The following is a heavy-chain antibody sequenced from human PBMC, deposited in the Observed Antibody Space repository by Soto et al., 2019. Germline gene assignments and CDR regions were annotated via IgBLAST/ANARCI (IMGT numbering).Heavy chain of an antibody. CDR2: ISYDGSNK. V-gene: IGHV3-30*18. Sequence: GGSLRLSCAASGFTFSSYGMHWVRQAPGKGLEWVAVISYDGSNKYYADSVKGRFTISRDNSKNTLYLQMNSLRAEDTAVYYCAKEYCTNGVCYTGPIRYSSYGMDVRGPGPTVTVSS. D-gene: IGHD2-8*01. CDR3: AKEYCTNGVCYTGPIRYSSYGMDV. J-gene: IGHJ6*02. CDR1: GFTFSSYG.